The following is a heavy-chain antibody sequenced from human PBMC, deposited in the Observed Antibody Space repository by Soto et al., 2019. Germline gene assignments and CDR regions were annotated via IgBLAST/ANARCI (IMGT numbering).Heavy chain of an antibody. D-gene: IGHD4-17*01. CDR1: GFTFNIYG. CDR3: AKDKRLTSVTGKDYFDF. V-gene: IGHV3-23*04. Sequence: EVQLVESGGGLVQPGGSLRLSCAASGFTFNIYGMSWVRQAPGKGLEWVSALSGTGNSVYYGDSVKGRFTISRDNSKNTLYLQMNSLRAEDTAVYYCAKDKRLTSVTGKDYFDFWGQGTLVTVSS. J-gene: IGHJ4*02. CDR2: LSGTGNSV.